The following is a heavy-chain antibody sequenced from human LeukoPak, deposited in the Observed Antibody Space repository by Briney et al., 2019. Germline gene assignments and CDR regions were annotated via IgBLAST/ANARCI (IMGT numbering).Heavy chain of an antibody. Sequence: PSETLSLTCAVSGGSISSGGYSWSWIRQPPGKGLECIGYIYHSGSTYYNPSLKSRVTISVDRSKHQFSLKLSSVTAADTAVYYCARQDERRRGYDYWGQGTLVTVSS. CDR2: IYHSGST. V-gene: IGHV4-30-2*01. CDR1: GGSISSGGYS. J-gene: IGHJ4*02. D-gene: IGHD5-12*01. CDR3: ARQDERRRGYDY.